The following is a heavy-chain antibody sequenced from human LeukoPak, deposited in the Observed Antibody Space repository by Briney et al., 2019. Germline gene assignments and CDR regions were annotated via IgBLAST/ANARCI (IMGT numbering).Heavy chain of an antibody. CDR2: VWFDGSKK. CDR3: VSGTCGGSCYILDY. J-gene: IGHJ4*02. V-gene: IGHV3-33*01. Sequence: GGSLRLSCAASGFTFSSYGMHWVRQAPGKGLEWVAVVWFDGSKKYSADSVKGRITISRDDSKNTLYLQMNSLRAEDTAVYYCVSGTCGGSCYILDYWGQGTLVTVSS. D-gene: IGHD2-15*01. CDR1: GFTFSSYG.